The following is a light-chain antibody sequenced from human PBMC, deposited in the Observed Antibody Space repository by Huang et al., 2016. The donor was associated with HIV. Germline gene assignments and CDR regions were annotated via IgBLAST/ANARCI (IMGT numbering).Light chain of an antibody. CDR2: GAS. V-gene: IGKV3-15*01. CDR3: QQYNNWPPWT. J-gene: IGKJ1*01. Sequence: EIVMTQSPATLSVSPGERATLSCRASQSGSSNLAWYQHKPGQAPRLLISGASTRATGVPARFSGSGSWTEFTLTISSLQSEDFAVYYCQQYNNWPPWTFGQGTKVEIK. CDR1: QSGSSN.